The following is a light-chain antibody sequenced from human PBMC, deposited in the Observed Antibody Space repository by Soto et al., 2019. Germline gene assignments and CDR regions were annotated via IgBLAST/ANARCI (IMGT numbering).Light chain of an antibody. CDR1: SSNIGAGID. CDR2: ANT. CDR3: LSYDNRLSGPV. J-gene: IGLJ2*01. Sequence: QSVLTQPPSVSGAPGQRVTISCTGSSSNIGAGIDVHWYQKFPGTAPKLLIYANTNRPSGVPDRFSGCKSGTSASLAITGLQAEDEADYYCLSYDNRLSGPVFGGGTKLTVL. V-gene: IGLV1-40*01.